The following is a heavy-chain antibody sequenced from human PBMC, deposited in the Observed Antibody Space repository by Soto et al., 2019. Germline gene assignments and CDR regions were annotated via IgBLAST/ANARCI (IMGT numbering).Heavy chain of an antibody. CDR2: IYHSGST. Sequence: QLQLQESGSGLVKPSQTLSLTCAVSGGSISSGGYSWSWIRQPPGKGLEWIGYIYHSGSTYYNPSLTSRVTISVDRSKTQFSLKLSSGTAADTAVYYCARAGGLGAVAADYWGQGTLVTVSS. J-gene: IGHJ4*02. CDR3: ARAGGLGAVAADY. V-gene: IGHV4-30-2*01. D-gene: IGHD6-19*01. CDR1: GGSISSGGYS.